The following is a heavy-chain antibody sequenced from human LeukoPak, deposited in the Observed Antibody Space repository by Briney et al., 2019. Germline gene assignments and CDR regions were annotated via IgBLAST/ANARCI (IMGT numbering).Heavy chain of an antibody. J-gene: IGHJ3*02. Sequence: PSETLSLTCTVSGGSISSYYWSWIRQPPGKGLEWIGYIYYNGSTNYNPSLKSRVTISVDTSKNQFSLKLSSVTAADTAVYYCARGKLVEIAAAGPEADAFDIWGQGTTVTVSS. D-gene: IGHD6-13*01. CDR1: GGSISSYY. V-gene: IGHV4-59*01. CDR3: ARGKLVEIAAAGPEADAFDI. CDR2: IYYNGST.